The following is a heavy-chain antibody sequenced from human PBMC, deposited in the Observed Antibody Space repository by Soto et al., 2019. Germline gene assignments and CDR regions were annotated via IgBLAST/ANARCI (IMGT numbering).Heavy chain of an antibody. CDR1: GDSSNKYY. J-gene: IGHJ4*02. Sequence: SETLSLTCTVSGDSSNKYYWSWIRHPPRKRLEWIGYIYYTGSTTYNPSLESRVTMSVDTSKNQFSLKLSSVNAADTAVYYCAKYRRTEAEGFTLDYWGRGTLVTVSS. V-gene: IGHV4-59*01. CDR3: AKYRRTEAEGFTLDY. CDR2: IYYTGST. D-gene: IGHD6-13*01.